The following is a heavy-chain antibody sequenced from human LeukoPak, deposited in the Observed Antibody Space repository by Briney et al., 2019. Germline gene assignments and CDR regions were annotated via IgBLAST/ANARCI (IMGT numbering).Heavy chain of an antibody. CDR3: TRDSCCSSTSCYRGHFDS. CDR2: ISAGTSNI. J-gene: IGHJ4*02. V-gene: IGHV3-21*01. CDR1: GFTFSIYA. Sequence: PGGSLRLSCAASGFTFSIYAMNWVRQAPGKGLEWGSSISAGTSNIDYAESIKGRFTISRDNAKKSLYLQMNSLRAEDTAVYYCTRDSCCSSTSCYRGHFDSWGQGTLVTVSS. D-gene: IGHD2-2*01.